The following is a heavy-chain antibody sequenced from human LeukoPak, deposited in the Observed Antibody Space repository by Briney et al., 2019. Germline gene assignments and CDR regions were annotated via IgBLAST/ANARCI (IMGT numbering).Heavy chain of an antibody. V-gene: IGHV3-23*01. CDR3: AKDYGDYPAEYFQH. CDR1: GITFSSYA. Sequence: GSLILSCAASGITFSSYAMSWVRQAPGKGLEGVSAISGSGGSTYYADSVKGRFTISRDNSKNTLYLQMNSLRAEDTAVYYCAKDYGDYPAEYFQHGGQGPLVTVSS. D-gene: IGHD4-17*01. J-gene: IGHJ1*01. CDR2: ISGSGGST.